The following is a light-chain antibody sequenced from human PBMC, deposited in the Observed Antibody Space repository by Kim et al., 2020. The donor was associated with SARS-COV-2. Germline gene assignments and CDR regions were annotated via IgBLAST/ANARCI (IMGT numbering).Light chain of an antibody. V-gene: IGKV3-20*01. CDR1: QTVTGSY. Sequence: EIVLTQSPGTLSLSPGERATLSCRASQTVTGSYVAWYQQKPGQAPGLLIYGSSRRATGIPDRFSGSGSGTDFTLTISRLEPEDFAVYYCQQYSSSPTFGQGTKVDIK. J-gene: IGKJ1*01. CDR3: QQYSSSPT. CDR2: GSS.